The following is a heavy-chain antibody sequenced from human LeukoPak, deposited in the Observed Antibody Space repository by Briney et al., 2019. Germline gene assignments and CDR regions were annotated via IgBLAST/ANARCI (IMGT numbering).Heavy chain of an antibody. CDR2: ISWNSGYI. J-gene: IGHJ4*02. V-gene: IGHV3-9*01. D-gene: IGHD6-19*01. Sequence: GRSLRLSCAASGFTFDDYAMHWVRHPPGKGLEWLSIISWNSGYIVYADSVKGRFTVSRDNAENSVYLQMNSLRPEDTAFYFCAKVRGTYSSGFFFDCWGQGTLVTVSS. CDR1: GFTFDDYA. CDR3: AKVRGTYSSGFFFDC.